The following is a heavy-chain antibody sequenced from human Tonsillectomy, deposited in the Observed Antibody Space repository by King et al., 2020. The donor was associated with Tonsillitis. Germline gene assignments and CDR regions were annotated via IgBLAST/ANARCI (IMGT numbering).Heavy chain of an antibody. CDR1: GFTFSTYA. J-gene: IGHJ4*02. CDR3: ARDQSPGDSTGYLNY. Sequence: VQLVESGGGVVQPGRSLRLSCAASGFTFSTYAMHWVRQAPGKGLEWVALISYDGSEKYYADSVRGRFTISRDNSKNTLYLQMNSLRAEDTAVYYCARDQSPGDSTGYLNYWGQGTLVTVSS. CDR2: ISYDGSEK. D-gene: IGHD3-22*01. V-gene: IGHV3-30-3*01.